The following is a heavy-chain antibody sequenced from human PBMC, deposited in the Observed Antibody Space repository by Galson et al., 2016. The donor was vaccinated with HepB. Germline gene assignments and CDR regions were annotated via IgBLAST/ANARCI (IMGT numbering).Heavy chain of an antibody. J-gene: IGHJ4*02. Sequence: SETLSLTCSVSGVSVSSASYYWTWIRQSPGKGLEWVGLVWQNGRTNYNPSLRSRLTISIDRSMNQFSLELNSVTAADTAVYYCARYAGVGTTPGRFGFWGQGTLVTFSS. CDR1: GVSVSSASYY. V-gene: IGHV4-61*01. CDR3: ARYAGVGTTPGRFGF. D-gene: IGHD1/OR15-1a*01. CDR2: VWQNGRT.